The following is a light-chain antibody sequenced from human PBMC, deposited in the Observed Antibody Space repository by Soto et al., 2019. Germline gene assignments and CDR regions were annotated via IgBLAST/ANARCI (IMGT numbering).Light chain of an antibody. Sequence: DMVMTQSPATLSASPGERATLSCRAGQSVSSSLAWYQQKPGRSPRLLIYGASTRAIGIPARFSGSGSGTEFTLTISSLQSEDFAVYYCLQYNNWWTFGQGTKVDI. CDR2: GAS. V-gene: IGKV3-15*01. J-gene: IGKJ1*01. CDR3: LQYNNWWT. CDR1: QSVSSS.